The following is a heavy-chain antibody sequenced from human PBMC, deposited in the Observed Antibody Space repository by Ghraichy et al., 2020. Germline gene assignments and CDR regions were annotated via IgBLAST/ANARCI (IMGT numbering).Heavy chain of an antibody. CDR1: GGSFSGYY. CDR2: INHSGST. D-gene: IGHD3-9*01. Sequence: SETLSLTCAVYGGSFSGYYWSWIRQPPGKGLEWIGEINHSGSTNYNPSLKSRVTISVDTSKNQFSLKLSSVTAADTAVYYCARGRRPRTRYFDWAQAPWFDPWGQGTLVTVSS. V-gene: IGHV4-34*01. CDR3: ARGRRPRTRYFDWAQAPWFDP. J-gene: IGHJ5*02.